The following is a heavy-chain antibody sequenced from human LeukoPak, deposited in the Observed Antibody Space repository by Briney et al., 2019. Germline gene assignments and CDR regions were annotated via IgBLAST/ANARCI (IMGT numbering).Heavy chain of an antibody. CDR3: ARDLYCSSTSCYAPFDY. V-gene: IGHV3-64*01. CDR1: GFTFSSYA. CDR2: ISSNGGST. D-gene: IGHD2-2*01. J-gene: IGHJ4*02. Sequence: TGGSLRLSCAASGFTFSSYAMHWVRQAPGKGLEYVSAISSNGGSTYYANSVKGRFTISRDNSKNTLYLQMGSLRAEDMAVYYCARDLYCSSTSCYAPFDYWGQGTLVTVSS.